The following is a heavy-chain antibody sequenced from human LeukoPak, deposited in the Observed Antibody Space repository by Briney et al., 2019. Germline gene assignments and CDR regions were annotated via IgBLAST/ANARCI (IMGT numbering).Heavy chain of an antibody. J-gene: IGHJ4*02. CDR2: INTDGTYS. V-gene: IGHV3-74*01. CDR1: GFTFSNSW. CDR3: VRSLGGSSDY. D-gene: IGHD3-16*01. Sequence: GGSLRLSCATSGFTFSNSWFHWVRRAPGKGLVWVSRINTDGTYSNSGDSVKGRFTISRDNAKNTLYLQMNSLRVEDTAVYYCVRSLGGSSDYWGQGTLVTVSS.